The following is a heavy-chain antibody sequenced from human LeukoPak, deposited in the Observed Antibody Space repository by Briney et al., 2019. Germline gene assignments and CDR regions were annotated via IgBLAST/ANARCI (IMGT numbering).Heavy chain of an antibody. CDR3: ARAEGPYYYDSSGYCDY. CDR2: ISAYNGNT. V-gene: IGHV1-18*01. D-gene: IGHD3-22*01. J-gene: IGHJ4*02. Sequence: ASVKVSCKASGGTFSSYAISWVRQAPGQGLEWMGWISAYNGNTNYAQKLQGRVTMTTDTSTSTAYMELRSLRSDDTAVYYCARAEGPYYYDSSGYCDYWGQGTLVTVSS. CDR1: GGTFSSYA.